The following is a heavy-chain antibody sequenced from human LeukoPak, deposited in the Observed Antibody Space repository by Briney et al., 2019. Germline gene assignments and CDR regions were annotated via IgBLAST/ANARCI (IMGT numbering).Heavy chain of an antibody. CDR1: GFTFSSYS. V-gene: IGHV3-21*01. J-gene: IGHJ4*02. CDR2: ISSSSSYI. CDR3: ARGAGFLEWLVDQNYFDY. D-gene: IGHD3-3*01. Sequence: TGGSLRLSCAASGFTFSSYSTNWVRQAPGKGLEWVSSISSSSSYIYYADSVKGRFTISRDNAKNSLYLQMNSLRAEDTAVYYCARGAGFLEWLVDQNYFDYWGQGTLVTVSS.